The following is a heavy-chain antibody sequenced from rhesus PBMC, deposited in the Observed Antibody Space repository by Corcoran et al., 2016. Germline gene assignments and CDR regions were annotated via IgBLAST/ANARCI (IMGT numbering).Heavy chain of an antibody. J-gene: IGHJ5-1*01. D-gene: IGHD3-3*01. CDR1: GYTFTDYY. CDR3: ARAREYLDFFDV. V-gene: IGHV1S2*01. CDR2: INPYNGNT. Sequence: QVQLVQSGAEVKKPGSSVKVSCKASGYTFTDYYMHWVRQAPRQGLEWMGCINPYNGNTKDERKYQGRGTMTRDTSTSTAYMDVSSLRSDDTAVYYCARAREYLDFFDVWGPGVLVTVSS.